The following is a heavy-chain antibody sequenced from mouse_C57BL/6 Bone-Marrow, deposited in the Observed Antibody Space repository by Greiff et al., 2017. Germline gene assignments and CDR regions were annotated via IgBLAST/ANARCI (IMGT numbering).Heavy chain of an antibody. CDR1: GYAFTNYL. CDR3: ARADYYGSSYWYFDV. V-gene: IGHV1-54*01. Sequence: VKLMESGAELVRPGTSVKVSCKASGYAFTNYLIEWVKQRPGQGLEWIGVINPGSGGTNYNEKFKGKATLTADKSSRTAYMQLSSLTSEDSAVYFCARADYYGSSYWYFDVWGTGTTVTVSS. J-gene: IGHJ1*03. D-gene: IGHD1-1*01. CDR2: INPGSGGT.